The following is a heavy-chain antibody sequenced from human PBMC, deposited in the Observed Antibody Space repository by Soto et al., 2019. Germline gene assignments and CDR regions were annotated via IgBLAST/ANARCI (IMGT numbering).Heavy chain of an antibody. Sequence: GSLRLSCAASGFTFSGSAMQWVRQASGKGLEWVGRIRSKANSYATAYAASVKGRFTISREDSKNTAYLQMNSLKTEDTAVYYCTSGRFLEWLLPFQPGKDVWGQGTTVTI. J-gene: IGHJ6*02. D-gene: IGHD3-3*01. CDR3: TSGRFLEWLLPFQPGKDV. CDR2: IRSKANSYAT. CDR1: GFTFSGSA. V-gene: IGHV3-73*01.